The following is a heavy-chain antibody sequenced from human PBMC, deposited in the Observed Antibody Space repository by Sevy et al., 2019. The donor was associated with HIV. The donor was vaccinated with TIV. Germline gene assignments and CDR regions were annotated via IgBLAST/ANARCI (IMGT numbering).Heavy chain of an antibody. Sequence: GGSLRLSCAASGYTFTIYGMIWVRQAPGKGLEWVSGISGSGSTTYYANSVKGRFTISRDNFKNTLYLQMNSLRAEDTAIYYCAKLHSRMIPGNGALDYWGRGTLVTVSS. CDR2: ISGSGSTT. D-gene: IGHD3-16*01. CDR3: AKLHSRMIPGNGALDY. V-gene: IGHV3-23*01. CDR1: GYTFTIYG. J-gene: IGHJ4*01.